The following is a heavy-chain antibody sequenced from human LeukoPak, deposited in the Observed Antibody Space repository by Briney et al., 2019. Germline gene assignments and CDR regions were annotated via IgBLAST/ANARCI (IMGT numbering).Heavy chain of an antibody. V-gene: IGHV5-51*01. CDR2: IYPGDSDT. J-gene: IGHJ6*02. D-gene: IGHD4-17*01. CDR3: ARHYGDPYYYYYGMDV. CDR1: GYSFTSYW. Sequence: GESLKISCKGSGYSFTSYWIGWVRQMPGKGLGWVGIIYPGDSDTRYSPSFQGQVTISADKSISTAYLQRSSLKASDTAMYYCARHYGDPYYYYYGMDVWGQGTTVTVSS.